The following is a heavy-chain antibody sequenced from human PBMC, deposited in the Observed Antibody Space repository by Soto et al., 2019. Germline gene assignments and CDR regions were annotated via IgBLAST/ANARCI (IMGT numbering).Heavy chain of an antibody. Sequence: GGSLRLSCSASGFTFSSYWMHWVRQAPGKGLEWVAVISYDGSNKYYADSVKGRFTISRDNSKNTLYLQMNSLRAEDTAVYYCAKDVKDTAMDYGMDVWGQGTTVTVSS. CDR3: AKDVKDTAMDYGMDV. J-gene: IGHJ6*02. V-gene: IGHV3-30*18. CDR1: GFTFSSYW. CDR2: ISYDGSNK. D-gene: IGHD5-18*01.